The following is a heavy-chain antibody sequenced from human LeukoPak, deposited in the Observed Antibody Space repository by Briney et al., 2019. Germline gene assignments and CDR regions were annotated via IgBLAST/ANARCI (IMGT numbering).Heavy chain of an antibody. Sequence: GASVKVSCKASGYTFTRYYMHWVRQAPGQGLEWMGRINPSGGSTTYAEKFQGRVTLTRDTSTSIVYMELRSLRSEDTAVYYCAREMNEYSYGPLFDYWGQGTLVTVSS. CDR3: AREMNEYSYGPLFDY. D-gene: IGHD5-18*01. V-gene: IGHV1-46*01. J-gene: IGHJ4*02. CDR1: GYTFTRYY. CDR2: INPSGGST.